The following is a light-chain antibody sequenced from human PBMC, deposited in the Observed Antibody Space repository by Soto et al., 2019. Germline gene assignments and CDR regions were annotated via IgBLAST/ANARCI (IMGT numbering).Light chain of an antibody. Sequence: EIVLTQSPCTLSLSPGERATLSCRASQSVGSSYLAWYQQKPGPAPRLLIHGASSRATGIPDRFSGSGSGTDFTLTISRLEHEDVAVYYCQHFGSSHAPFGGGTKVEIK. CDR2: GAS. CDR1: QSVGSSY. CDR3: QHFGSSHAP. J-gene: IGKJ4*01. V-gene: IGKV3-20*01.